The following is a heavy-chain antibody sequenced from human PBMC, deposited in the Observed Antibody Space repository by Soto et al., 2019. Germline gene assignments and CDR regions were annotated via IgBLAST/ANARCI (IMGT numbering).Heavy chain of an antibody. CDR1: GGTFSSYA. V-gene: IGHV1-69*13. CDR2: IIPIFGTA. J-gene: IGHJ3*02. Sequence: GASVKVSCKASGGTFSSYAISWVRQAHGQGLEWMGGIIPIFGTANYAQKFQGRVTITADESTSTAYMELSSLRSEDTAVYYCARDLLDTAMVDDAFDIWGQGTMVTVSS. CDR3: ARDLLDTAMVDDAFDI. D-gene: IGHD5-18*01.